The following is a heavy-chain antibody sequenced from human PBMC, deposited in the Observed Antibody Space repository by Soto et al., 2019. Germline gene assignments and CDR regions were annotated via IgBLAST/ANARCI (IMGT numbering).Heavy chain of an antibody. J-gene: IGHJ6*02. V-gene: IGHV4-59*01. CDR2: IYYSGST. CDR1: GGSISSYY. D-gene: IGHD2-2*01. Sequence: SETLSLTCTVSGGSISSYYWSWIRQPPGKGLEWIGYIYYSGSTNYNPSLKSRVTISVDTSKNQFSLKLSSVTAADTTVYYCARGGGIVVVPAAINYYYYGMDVWGQGTTVTVSS. CDR3: ARGGGIVVVPAAINYYYYGMDV.